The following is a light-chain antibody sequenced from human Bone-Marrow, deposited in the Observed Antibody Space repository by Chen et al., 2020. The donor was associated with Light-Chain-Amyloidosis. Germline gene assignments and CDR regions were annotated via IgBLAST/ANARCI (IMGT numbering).Light chain of an antibody. J-gene: IGKJ1*01. Sequence: DIVLTQTPLSLPVTPGEPASISCRSSQSLLHRNGYNYLGWYLQKPGQSPQLLIYLVSNRASGVPDRFSGSGSGTDFTLKISRVEAEDVGVYYCMQTVQSTWTFGQGTNVEIK. CDR2: LVS. CDR1: QSLLHRNGYNY. V-gene: IGKV2-28*01. CDR3: MQTVQSTWT.